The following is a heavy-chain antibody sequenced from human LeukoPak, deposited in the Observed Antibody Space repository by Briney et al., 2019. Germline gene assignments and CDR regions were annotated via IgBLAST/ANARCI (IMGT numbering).Heavy chain of an antibody. J-gene: IGHJ4*02. Sequence: GGSLRLSCVASGFSFPSYWMSWVRQAPGEGLEWVANINQGGSERHYVGSVEGRFTISRDNAKNSLYLQVSSLRAEDTAVYYCARDKGGDEGSKFDCWGQGTLVTVSS. V-gene: IGHV3-7*03. CDR1: GFSFPSYW. CDR3: ARDKGGDEGSKFDC. CDR2: INQGGSER. D-gene: IGHD2-21*01.